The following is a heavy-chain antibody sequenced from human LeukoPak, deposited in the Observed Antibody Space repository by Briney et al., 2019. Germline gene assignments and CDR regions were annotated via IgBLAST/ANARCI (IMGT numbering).Heavy chain of an antibody. Sequence: PSETLSLTCTVSGGSISSYYWSWIRQPPGKGLEWIGSIYYSGSTYYNPSLKSRVTISVDTSKNQFSLKLSSVTAADTAVYYCARVEPGSYYNPFDYWGQGTLVTVSS. D-gene: IGHD3-10*01. CDR1: GGSISSYY. CDR2: IYYSGST. V-gene: IGHV4-39*07. CDR3: ARVEPGSYYNPFDY. J-gene: IGHJ4*02.